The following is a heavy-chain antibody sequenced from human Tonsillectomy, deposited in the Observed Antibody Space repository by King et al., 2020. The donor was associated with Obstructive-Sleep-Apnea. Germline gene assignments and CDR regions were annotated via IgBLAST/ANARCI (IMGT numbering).Heavy chain of an antibody. D-gene: IGHD2-21*01. J-gene: IGHJ5*02. CDR3: ARDLWGDNWFDP. V-gene: IGHV4-31*03. CDR2: IYYTGGA. CDR1: GGSISSAGYF. Sequence: VQLQESGPGLVKSSQTLSLTCTVSGGSISSAGYFWRWIRQHPGKGLEWIGYIYYTGGAYYNPSLKGRLSISVDTSKNQFSLKLTSVTAADTAVYYCARDLWGDNWFDPWGQGTLVTVSP.